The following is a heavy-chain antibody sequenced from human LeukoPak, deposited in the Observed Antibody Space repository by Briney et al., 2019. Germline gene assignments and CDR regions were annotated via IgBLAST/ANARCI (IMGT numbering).Heavy chain of an antibody. J-gene: IGHJ6*02. CDR1: GFTFSGST. CDR2: VRGKVNSYAT. D-gene: IGHD3-3*01. V-gene: IGHV3-73*01. CDR3: TRTSPSYYDSWSGDGMDV. Sequence: GGSLKLSCAASGFTFSGSTMHWVRQASGKGLEWVGRVRGKVNSYATAYAASVKGRFTISRDDSKNTAYLQMNSLKTEDTAVYYCTRTSPSYYDSWSGDGMDVWGQGTTVTVSS.